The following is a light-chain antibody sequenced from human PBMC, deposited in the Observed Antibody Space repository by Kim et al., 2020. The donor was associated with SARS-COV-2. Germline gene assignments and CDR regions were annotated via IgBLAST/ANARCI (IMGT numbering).Light chain of an antibody. J-gene: IGLJ2*01. CDR1: TGAINSRHY. CDR3: LLSYSGARV. V-gene: IGLV7-46*01. CDR2: DTS. Sequence: PGGTVTRTCGSSTGAINSRHYPYWYQQKPGQAPMTLIYDTSNKHSWTPARFSGSLLGGKAALTLSGAQPEDEAEYYCLLSYSGARVFGGGTKLTVL.